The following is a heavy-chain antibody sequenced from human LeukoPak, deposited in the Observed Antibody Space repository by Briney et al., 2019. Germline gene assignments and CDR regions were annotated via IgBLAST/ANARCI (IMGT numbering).Heavy chain of an antibody. D-gene: IGHD1-14*01. CDR3: ARILDITDAFDI. CDR1: GGSISSSSYY. CDR2: IYYSGST. V-gene: IGHV4-39*07. J-gene: IGHJ3*02. Sequence: PSETLSLTCTVSGGSISSSSYYWGWIRQPPGKGLEWIGSIYYSGSTYYNPSLKSRVTISVDTSKNQFSLKLSSVTAADTAVYYCARILDITDAFDIWGQGTMVTVSS.